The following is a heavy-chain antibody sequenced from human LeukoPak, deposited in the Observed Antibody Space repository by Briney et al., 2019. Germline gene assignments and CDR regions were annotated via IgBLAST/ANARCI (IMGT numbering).Heavy chain of an antibody. D-gene: IGHD4-17*01. Sequence: GGSLRLSCAASGFTFSSYSMNWVRQAPGKGLEWVSSISSSSSYIYYADSVKGRFTISRDNAKNSLYLQMNSLRAEDTAVYYCARDARLYGDYYYGMDVWGQGTTVTVSS. V-gene: IGHV3-21*01. CDR1: GFTFSSYS. CDR2: ISSSSSYI. J-gene: IGHJ6*02. CDR3: ARDARLYGDYYYGMDV.